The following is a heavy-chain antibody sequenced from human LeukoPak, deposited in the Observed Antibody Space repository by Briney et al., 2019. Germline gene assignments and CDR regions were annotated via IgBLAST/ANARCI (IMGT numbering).Heavy chain of an antibody. V-gene: IGHV3-23*01. J-gene: IGHJ4*02. Sequence: GGSLRLSCAASGFTFSSYAMSWVRQAPGKGLEWVSAISGSGGSTYYADSVKGRFTISGDNSKNTLYLQMNSLRAEDTAVYYCARTPYSSGWYGPGGYWGQGTLVTVSS. D-gene: IGHD6-19*01. CDR3: ARTPYSSGWYGPGGY. CDR2: ISGSGGST. CDR1: GFTFSSYA.